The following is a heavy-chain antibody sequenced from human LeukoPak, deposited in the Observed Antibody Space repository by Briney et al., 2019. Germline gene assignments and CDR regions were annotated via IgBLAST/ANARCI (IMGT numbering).Heavy chain of an antibody. CDR1: GFTFSSYS. CDR2: ISSISSYI. D-gene: IGHD3-22*01. J-gene: IGHJ3*02. CDR3: ARALPCPYYDSSGYCDDAFDI. V-gene: IGHV3-21*01. Sequence: GGSLRLSCAASGFTFSSYSMNWVRQAPGKGLEWVSSISSISSYIYYADSVKGRFTISRDNAKNSLYLQMNSLRAEDTAVYYCARALPCPYYDSSGYCDDAFDIWGQGTMVTVSS.